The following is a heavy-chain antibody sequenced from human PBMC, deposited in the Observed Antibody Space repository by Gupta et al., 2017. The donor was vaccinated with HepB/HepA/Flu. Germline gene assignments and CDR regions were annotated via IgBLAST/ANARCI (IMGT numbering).Heavy chain of an antibody. J-gene: IGHJ4*02. CDR3: ATWYFKVGHSMD. CDR1: GFTFSNAW. V-gene: IGHV3-15*01. D-gene: IGHD5-12*01. Sequence: EVQLVQSGGRLVQPGESLTLSCAVSGFTFSNAWMTWVRQAPGKGLEWVGQIKRKNDAGPTYYAAPVQGRFTISRDDSRNTLYLQMNSLKIEDTAVYFCATWYFKVGHSMDWGQGSLVTVSS. CDR2: IKRKNDAGPT.